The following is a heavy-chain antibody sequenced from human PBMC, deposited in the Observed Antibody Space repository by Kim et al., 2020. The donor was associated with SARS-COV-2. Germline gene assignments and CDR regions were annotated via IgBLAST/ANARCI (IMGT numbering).Heavy chain of an antibody. V-gene: IGHV3-53*01. Sequence: GRTYYADSVQGRFTISRDNSKNTRYLQRNSLRAEDTAVYYCARGGSYYRYWGQGTLVTVSS. CDR2: GRT. J-gene: IGHJ4*02. CDR3: ARGGSYYRY. D-gene: IGHD3-10*01.